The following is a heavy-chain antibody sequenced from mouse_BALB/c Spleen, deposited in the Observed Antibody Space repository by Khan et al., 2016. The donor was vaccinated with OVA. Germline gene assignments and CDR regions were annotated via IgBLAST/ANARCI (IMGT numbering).Heavy chain of an antibody. CDR3: AKDTSGFWFAY. CDR1: GFSLTTYG. Sequence: QVQLKKSGPGLVAPSQSLSITCTVSGFSLTTYGISWVRQPPGKGLEWLGVIWGDGSTNYHSALRSRLSISKDNSKSQVILKLNSLQTDDTATYYCAKDTSGFWFAYWGQGTLVTVSA. D-gene: IGHD3-2*01. CDR2: IWGDGST. V-gene: IGHV2-3*01. J-gene: IGHJ3*01.